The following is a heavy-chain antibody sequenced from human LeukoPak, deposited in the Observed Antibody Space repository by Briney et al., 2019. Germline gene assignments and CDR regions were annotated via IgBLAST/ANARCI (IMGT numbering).Heavy chain of an antibody. CDR3: ATVSHSDLLRPGYYDSSGYDDAFDI. V-gene: IGHV1-24*01. Sequence: ASVKVSCKVSGYTLTESSMHWVRQAPGKGLEWMGGFDPEDGETIYAQKFQGRVTMTEDTSTDTAYMELSSLRSEDTAVYYCATVSHSDLLRPGYYDSSGYDDAFDIWGQGTMVTVSS. D-gene: IGHD3-22*01. CDR1: GYTLTESS. CDR2: FDPEDGET. J-gene: IGHJ3*02.